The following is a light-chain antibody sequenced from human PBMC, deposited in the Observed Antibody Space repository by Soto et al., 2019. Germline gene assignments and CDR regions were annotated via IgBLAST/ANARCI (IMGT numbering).Light chain of an antibody. V-gene: IGKV1-5*03. Sequence: DMQMTKTPSTLSACEGDRVTSTCRASQSISIWLAWYQQKPGKAPKILIYKASSLESGVPSRFSGSGSGTEFTLTISSLQPDAFATYYCQQYSTYTPRPFAQGTKVDIK. CDR2: KAS. CDR1: QSISIW. CDR3: QQYSTYTPRP. J-gene: IGKJ1*01.